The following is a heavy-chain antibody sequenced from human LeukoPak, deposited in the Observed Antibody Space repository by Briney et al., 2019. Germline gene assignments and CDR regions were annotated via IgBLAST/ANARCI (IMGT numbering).Heavy chain of an antibody. D-gene: IGHD6-6*01. Sequence: ASVKVSCKASGYTFAGSYMHWVRQAPGQGLEWMGWINPNSGGTKYTQNFQGRVTRTRDTSISTAYMELSRLRSDGTAVYYCARGGGRSSSAFDPWGQGTLVTVSS. J-gene: IGHJ5*02. V-gene: IGHV1-2*02. CDR1: GYTFAGSY. CDR2: INPNSGGT. CDR3: ARGGGRSSSAFDP.